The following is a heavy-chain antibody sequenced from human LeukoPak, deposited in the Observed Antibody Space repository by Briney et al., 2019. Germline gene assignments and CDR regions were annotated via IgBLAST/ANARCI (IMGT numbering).Heavy chain of an antibody. D-gene: IGHD6-25*01. CDR3: AAGGFSLDY. CDR2: ISYDGGRQ. Sequence: GGSLRLSCVGSGFTFNTHGMHWVRQAPGKGLEWLAIISYDGGRQYYAESVKGRFTISRDNSKSTVYVQMNSLRAGDTAVYYCAAGGFSLDYWGQGTLVTVSS. J-gene: IGHJ4*02. V-gene: IGHV3-30*03. CDR1: GFTFNTHG.